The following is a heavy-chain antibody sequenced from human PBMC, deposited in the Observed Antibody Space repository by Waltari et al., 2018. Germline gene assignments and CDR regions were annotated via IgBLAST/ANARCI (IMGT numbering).Heavy chain of an antibody. CDR3: ATDTVMVQGVITYYFDY. V-gene: IGHV1-3*01. CDR2: INAGNGNT. D-gene: IGHD3-10*01. Sequence: QVQLVQSGAEVKKPGASVKVSCKASGYTFTSYAMHWVRQAPGQRLEWMGWINAGNGNTKYSQKFQGRVTITRDTSASTAYMELSSLRSEDTAVYYCATDTVMVQGVITYYFDYWGQGTLVTVSS. J-gene: IGHJ4*02. CDR1: GYTFTSYA.